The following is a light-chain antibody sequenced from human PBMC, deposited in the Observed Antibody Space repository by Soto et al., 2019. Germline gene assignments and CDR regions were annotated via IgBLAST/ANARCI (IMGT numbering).Light chain of an antibody. V-gene: IGLV2-14*01. Sequence: QSALTQPASVSGSPGQSITISCTGTSSDVGGYNYVSWYQQHPGKASKLMIFQVSNRPSGVSNRFSGSKSGNKASLTISGLQAEHEADYYCSSYTISSTLLFGGGTKLTVL. CDR1: SSDVGGYNY. J-gene: IGLJ2*01. CDR3: SSYTISSTLL. CDR2: QVS.